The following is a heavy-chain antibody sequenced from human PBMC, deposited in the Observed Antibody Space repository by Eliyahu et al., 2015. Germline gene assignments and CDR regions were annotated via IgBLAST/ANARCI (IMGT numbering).Heavy chain of an antibody. CDR2: IIPIFGTA. V-gene: IGHV1-69*06. Sequence: QVQLVQSGAEVKKPGXSVXVXCKASGGTFSSYAIXWXRQAPGQGLEWMGGIIPIFGTANYAQKFQGRVTITADKSTSTAYMELSSLRSEDTAVYYCARGRLYGGYVLAYWGQGTLVTVSS. J-gene: IGHJ4*02. CDR1: GGTFSSYA. D-gene: IGHD5-12*01. CDR3: ARGRLYGGYVLAY.